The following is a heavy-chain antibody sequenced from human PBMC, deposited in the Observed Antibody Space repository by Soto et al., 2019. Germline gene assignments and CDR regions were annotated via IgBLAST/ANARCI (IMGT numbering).Heavy chain of an antibody. Sequence: SETLSLTCTINGTSISSHYWSCIRQPPGNGLEWIGYIYYSGSTNYNPSLKSRVTISVDTSKNQFSLKLSSVTAADTAVYYCARTSARILEAAFDIWGQGTMVT. V-gene: IGHV4-59*11. CDR2: IYYSGST. CDR1: GTSISSHY. CDR3: ARTSARILEAAFDI. J-gene: IGHJ3*02.